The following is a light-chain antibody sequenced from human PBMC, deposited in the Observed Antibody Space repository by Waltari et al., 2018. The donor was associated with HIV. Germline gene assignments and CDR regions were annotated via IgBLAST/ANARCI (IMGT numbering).Light chain of an antibody. J-gene: IGLJ3*02. V-gene: IGLV1-44*01. CDR1: ASNIGRNT. CDR2: NND. CDR3: ATWDDGLSGWV. Sequence: QSVVTQPPSASGTPGQRVSMSCSGSASNIGRNTVNWYQHLPQTAPKLLIYNNDELPSGVPDRFSASKTGTSASLDISGLQSEDEADYYCATWDDGLSGWVFGGGTKLTVL.